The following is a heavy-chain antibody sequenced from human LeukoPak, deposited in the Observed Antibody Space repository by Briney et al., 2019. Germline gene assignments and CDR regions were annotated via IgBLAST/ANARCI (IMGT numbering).Heavy chain of an antibody. CDR3: ARGGQQLDFDY. J-gene: IGHJ4*02. D-gene: IGHD6-13*01. CDR2: IYHSGST. Sequence: PSETLSLTCTVSGGSISSGGYYWSWIRQPPGKGLEWIGYIYHSGSTYYNPSLKSRVTISVDRSKNQFSLKLSSVTAADTAVYYCARGGQQLDFDYLGQGTLGTVSS. CDR1: GGSISSGGYY. V-gene: IGHV4-30-2*01.